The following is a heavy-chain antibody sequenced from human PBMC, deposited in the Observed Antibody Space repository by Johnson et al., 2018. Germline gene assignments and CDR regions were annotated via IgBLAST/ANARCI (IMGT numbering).Heavy chain of an antibody. Sequence: QVQLQESGPGLVRPSETLSLTCTVSGGSISSAHWSWIRQSPGKGLEWIGNIYYSGTTKYNPSLKSRVTISADTSKNPFSLRLGSVTAADKAVYYCARDPRGYYYFDYWGQGTLVTVSS. D-gene: IGHD3-22*01. J-gene: IGHJ4*02. CDR3: ARDPRGYYYFDY. V-gene: IGHV4-59*01. CDR2: IYYSGTT. CDR1: GGSISSAH.